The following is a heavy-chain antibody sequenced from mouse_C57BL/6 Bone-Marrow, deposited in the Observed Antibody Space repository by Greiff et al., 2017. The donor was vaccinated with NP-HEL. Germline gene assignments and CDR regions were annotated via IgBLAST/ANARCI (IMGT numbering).Heavy chain of an antibody. CDR3: ARHGGYYGSSYDNWYFDV. Sequence: VHLVESGPGLVAPSQSLSITCTVSGFSLTSYGVHWVRQPPGKGLEWLVVIWSDGSTTYNSALKSRLSISKDNSKSQLFLKMNSLQTDDTAMYYCARHGGYYGSSYDNWYFDVWGTGTTVTVSS. V-gene: IGHV2-6-1*01. CDR2: IWSDGST. J-gene: IGHJ1*03. CDR1: GFSLTSYG. D-gene: IGHD1-1*01.